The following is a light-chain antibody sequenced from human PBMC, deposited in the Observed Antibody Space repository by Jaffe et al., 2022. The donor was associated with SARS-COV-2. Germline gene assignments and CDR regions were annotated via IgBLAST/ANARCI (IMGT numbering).Light chain of an antibody. V-gene: IGLV1-40*01. CDR3: QSYDSSLSGSWV. Sequence: QSMLTQPPSVSGAPGQRVTISCTGSSSNIGAGYDVHWYQQLPGTAPKLLIYDNTNRPSGVPDRFSGSKSGTSASLAITGLQAEDEADYYCQSYDSSLSGSWVFGGGTKLTVL. CDR1: SSNIGAGYD. J-gene: IGLJ3*02. CDR2: DNT.